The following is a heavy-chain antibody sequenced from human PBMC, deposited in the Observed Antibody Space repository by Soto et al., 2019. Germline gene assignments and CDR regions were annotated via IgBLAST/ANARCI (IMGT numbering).Heavy chain of an antibody. Sequence: EVQLVESGGDLVQPGGSLRLSCAASGFAVRSNYMTWVRQAPGKGLEWVSVIHSGGDTHYADCVRGRFTISRDNSKKTLYLQMNSLRAEDTAGYYCARSRTGTTYGGMDVWGQGTTVTVSS. CDR3: ARSRTGTTYGGMDV. V-gene: IGHV3-66*01. D-gene: IGHD1-7*01. CDR2: IHSGGDT. J-gene: IGHJ6*02. CDR1: GFAVRSNY.